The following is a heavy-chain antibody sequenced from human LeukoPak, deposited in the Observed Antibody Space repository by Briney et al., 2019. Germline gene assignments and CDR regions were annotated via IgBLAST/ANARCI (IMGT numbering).Heavy chain of an antibody. J-gene: IGHJ4*02. V-gene: IGHV3-7*01. Sequence: GGSLRLSCAPSGGTFSDYWRSWVRQAPGKGLEWVADIKEGGSEKYYVDSVRGGFTIARDNAKNSLSLHVNSPRAEDTAVYSCARSRSGYYQDYWGQGPLVTVSS. CDR2: IKEGGSEK. D-gene: IGHD3-22*01. CDR1: GGTFSDYW. CDR3: ARSRSGYYQDY.